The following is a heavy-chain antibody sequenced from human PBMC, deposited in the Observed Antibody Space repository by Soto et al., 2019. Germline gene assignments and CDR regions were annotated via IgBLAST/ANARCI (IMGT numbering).Heavy chain of an antibody. CDR2: IYYSGST. V-gene: IGHV4-31*03. Sequence: PSETLSLTCTVSGGSISSGGYYWSWIRQHPGKGLEWIGYIYYSGSTYYNPSLKSRVTISVDTSKNQFSLKLSSVTAADTAVYYCARGRQAYCGGDCYSGAFDIWGQGTMVTVSS. D-gene: IGHD2-21*02. CDR3: ARGRQAYCGGDCYSGAFDI. CDR1: GGSISSGGYY. J-gene: IGHJ3*02.